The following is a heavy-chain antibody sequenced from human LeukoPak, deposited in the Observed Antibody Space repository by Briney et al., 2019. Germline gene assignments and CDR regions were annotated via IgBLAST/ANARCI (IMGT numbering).Heavy chain of an antibody. CDR3: XXXXVXGYGSSGYLLDY. V-gene: IGHV1-2*02. CDR1: GYTFTGYF. D-gene: IGHD3-22*01. Sequence: ASVKVSCKASGYTFTGYFMHWVRQAPGQGLEWMGWINPNSGGTNYAQKFQGRVTMTRDTSISTAYMELSRLRSDDTAVYYCXXXXVXGYGSSGYLLDYWGQGTLVTVSS. CDR2: INPNSGGT. J-gene: IGHJ4*02.